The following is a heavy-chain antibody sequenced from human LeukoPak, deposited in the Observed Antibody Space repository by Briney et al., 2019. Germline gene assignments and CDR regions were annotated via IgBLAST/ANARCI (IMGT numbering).Heavy chain of an antibody. CDR2: IYHSGST. Sequence: SETLSLTCAVSGGPISSSNWWSWVRQPPGKGLEWIGEIYHSGSTNYNPSLKSRVTISVDKSKNQFSLKLSSVTAADTAVYYCARVRYSSSSRDFDYWGQGTLVTVSP. D-gene: IGHD6-13*01. J-gene: IGHJ4*02. V-gene: IGHV4-4*02. CDR3: ARVRYSSSSRDFDY. CDR1: GGPISSSNW.